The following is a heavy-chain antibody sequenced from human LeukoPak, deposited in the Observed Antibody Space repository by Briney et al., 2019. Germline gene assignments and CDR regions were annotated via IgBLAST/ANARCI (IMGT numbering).Heavy chain of an antibody. J-gene: IGHJ4*02. V-gene: IGHV4-34*01. CDR3: ARSRGERWPQFWPHCDY. Sequence: SETLSLTCAVYGGSFSGYYWSWIRQPPGKGPEWIGEINHSGSTNYNPSLKSRVTISVDTSKNQFTLKLSSVTAADTAVYYCARSRGERWPQFWPHCDYWGQGTLVTVSA. D-gene: IGHD5-24*01. CDR1: GGSFSGYY. CDR2: INHSGST.